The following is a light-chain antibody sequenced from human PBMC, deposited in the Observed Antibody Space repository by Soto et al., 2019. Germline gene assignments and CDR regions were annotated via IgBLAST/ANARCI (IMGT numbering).Light chain of an antibody. J-gene: IGLJ1*01. Sequence: QSVLTQPPSVSGAPGQRVTISCTGSSSNIGTDYDVLWYQQLPGTAPKLLIYGNSNRPSGVPDRFSGSKSGTSASLAITGLQAEDEADYYCQSYDSSLSGCVFGTGTKVTVL. V-gene: IGLV1-40*01. CDR2: GNS. CDR3: QSYDSSLSGCV. CDR1: SSNIGTDYD.